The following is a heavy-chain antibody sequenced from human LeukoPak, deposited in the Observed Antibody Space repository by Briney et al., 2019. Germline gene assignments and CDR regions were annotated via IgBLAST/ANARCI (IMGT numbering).Heavy chain of an antibody. V-gene: IGHV4-61*02. CDR1: GGSISSGSYY. CDR2: IYSSGST. D-gene: IGHD4-17*01. CDR3: ASGTTVTNFAY. Sequence: SETLSLTCTVSGGSISSGSYYWSWTRQPAGKGLEWIGRIYSSGSTIYNPSLESRVTMSVDTSKNQFSLKLSSVTAADTAVYYCASGTTVTNFAYWGQGTLVTVSS. J-gene: IGHJ4*02.